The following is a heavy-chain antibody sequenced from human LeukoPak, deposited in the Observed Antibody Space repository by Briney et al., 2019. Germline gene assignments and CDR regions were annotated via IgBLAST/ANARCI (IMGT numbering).Heavy chain of an antibody. CDR2: INPSGGST. D-gene: IGHD3-22*01. CDR3: ARGRHYYDSSDYYYEGDGFDI. Sequence: ASVKVSCKASGGSFTSYYMHWVRQAPGQGLECMGIINPSGGSTSYAQKFQGRVTMTRDMSTSTVYMELSNLRSEDTAVYYCARGRHYYDSSDYYYEGDGFDIWGQGTMVTVSS. V-gene: IGHV1-46*01. J-gene: IGHJ3*02. CDR1: GGSFTSYY.